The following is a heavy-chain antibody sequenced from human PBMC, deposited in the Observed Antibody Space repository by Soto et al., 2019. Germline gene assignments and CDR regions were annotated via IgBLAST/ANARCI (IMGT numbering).Heavy chain of an antibody. D-gene: IGHD4-17*01. CDR3: ATHPPYGPLDH. Sequence: SETLSLTCPVSGGSISSSSYYWGWIRQPPGKGLEWIGSIDHSENTYYNPSLKSRVTISVDTSKNQFSLRLTSVTAADTAVYYCATHPPYGPLDHWGQGTLVTVSS. CDR1: GGSISSSSYY. V-gene: IGHV4-39*01. J-gene: IGHJ4*02. CDR2: IDHSENT.